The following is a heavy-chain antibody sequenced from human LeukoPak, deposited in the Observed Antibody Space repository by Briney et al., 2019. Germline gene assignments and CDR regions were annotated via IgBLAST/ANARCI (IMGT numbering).Heavy chain of an antibody. Sequence: GGSLRLSCAASGFTFSSYAMSWVRQAPGKGLEWVSAISGSGGTTYYADSVKGGFTISRDNSKNTLYLQMNSLRAEDTAVYYCAKGGAITLFGVVRGVNAFDIWGQGTMVTVSS. CDR1: GFTFSSYA. D-gene: IGHD3-3*01. V-gene: IGHV3-23*01. CDR2: ISGSGGTT. CDR3: AKGGAITLFGVVRGVNAFDI. J-gene: IGHJ3*02.